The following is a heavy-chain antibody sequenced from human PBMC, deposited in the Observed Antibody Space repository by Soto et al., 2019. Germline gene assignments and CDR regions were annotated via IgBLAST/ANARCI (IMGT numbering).Heavy chain of an antibody. Sequence: SVKVSCKASGGTFSSYAISWVRQAPGQGLEWMGGIIPIFGTANYAQKFQGRVTITADESTSTAYMELSSLRSEDTAVYYCARRLWGSTPVRYYGMDVWGQGTTVTVSS. CDR2: IIPIFGTA. J-gene: IGHJ6*02. D-gene: IGHD3-16*01. CDR3: ARRLWGSTPVRYYGMDV. V-gene: IGHV1-69*13. CDR1: GGTFSSYA.